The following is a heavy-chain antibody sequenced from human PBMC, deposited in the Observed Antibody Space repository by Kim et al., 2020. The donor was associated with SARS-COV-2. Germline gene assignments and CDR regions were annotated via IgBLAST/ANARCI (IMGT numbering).Heavy chain of an antibody. CDR2: VTSSGRTT. CDR3: AKDLVRGGPWSYFAY. CDR1: GFTFNNYA. V-gene: IGHV3-23*01. J-gene: IGHJ4*01. Sequence: GGSLRLSCAASGFTFNNYAMAWVRQAPGKGLQWVSTVTSSGRTTYYADSVKGRFTISRDNSKTSLYLQMNSVRAEDTAVYYCAKDLVRGGPWSYFAYWG. D-gene: IGHD3-10*01.